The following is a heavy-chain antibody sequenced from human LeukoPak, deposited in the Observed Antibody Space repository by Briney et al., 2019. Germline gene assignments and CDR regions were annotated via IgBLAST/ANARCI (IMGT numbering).Heavy chain of an antibody. J-gene: IGHJ3*02. CDR3: ARDEYSSGWTDAFDI. D-gene: IGHD6-19*01. Sequence: SETLSLTCTVSGGSISSYYWSWIRQPPGKGLEWIGYIYYSGSTNYHPSLKSRVTISVDTSKNQFSLKLSSVTAADTAVYYCARDEYSSGWTDAFDIWGQGTMVTVSS. CDR2: IYYSGST. V-gene: IGHV4-59*01. CDR1: GGSISSYY.